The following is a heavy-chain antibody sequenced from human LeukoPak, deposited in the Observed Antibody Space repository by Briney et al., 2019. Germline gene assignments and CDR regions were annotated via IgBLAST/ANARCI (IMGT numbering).Heavy chain of an antibody. CDR2: IIPILGIA. Sequence: SVKVSCKASGGTFSSYAISWVRQAPGQGLEWMGRIIPILGIANYAQKFQGRVTITADKSTSTAYMELSSLRSEDTAVYYCASGYSYGSIDYWGQGTLVTVSS. CDR1: GGTFSSYA. D-gene: IGHD5-18*01. CDR3: ASGYSYGSIDY. J-gene: IGHJ4*02. V-gene: IGHV1-69*04.